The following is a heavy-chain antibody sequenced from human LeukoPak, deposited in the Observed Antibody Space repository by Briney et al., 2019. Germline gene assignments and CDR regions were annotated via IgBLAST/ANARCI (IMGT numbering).Heavy chain of an antibody. D-gene: IGHD2-15*01. CDR2: INSDGSST. CDR1: GFTFSSYW. V-gene: IGHV3-74*01. J-gene: IGHJ4*02. CDR3: ARAVVVVAATHLDY. Sequence: GGSLRLSCAASGFTFSSYWMHWVRQAPGKGLVWVSRINSDGSSTSYADSVKGRFTISRDNAKNTLYLQMNSLRAEDTAVYYCARAVVVVAATHLDYWGQGTLVTVSS.